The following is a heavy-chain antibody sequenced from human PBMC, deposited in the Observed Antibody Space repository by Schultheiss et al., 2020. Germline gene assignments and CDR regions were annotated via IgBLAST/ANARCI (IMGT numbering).Heavy chain of an antibody. Sequence: AETLSITCTVSGGSISSYYWSWIRQPPGKGLEWIGEINHSGSTNYNPSLKSRVTISVDTSKNQFSLKLSSVTAADTAVYYCARGHRTIFGVVIAYYGMDVWGQGTTVTVSS. CDR3: ARGHRTIFGVVIAYYGMDV. CDR1: GGSISSYY. D-gene: IGHD3-3*01. J-gene: IGHJ6*02. V-gene: IGHV4-34*01. CDR2: INHSGST.